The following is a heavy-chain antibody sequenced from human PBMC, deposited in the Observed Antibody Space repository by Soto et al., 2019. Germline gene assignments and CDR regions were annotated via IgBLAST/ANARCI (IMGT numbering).Heavy chain of an antibody. J-gene: IGHJ4*02. CDR1: GFTFDDYA. Sequence: PGGSLRLSCAASGFTFDDYAMHWVRQAPGKGLEWVSGISWNSGTKGYADSVEGRFTISRDNAKNSLYLQMSGLRAEDTAFYYCVKDVIGYCSAGNCFPDSYFDYWGQGALVTVSS. V-gene: IGHV3-9*01. CDR2: ISWNSGTK. D-gene: IGHD2-15*01. CDR3: VKDVIGYCSAGNCFPDSYFDY.